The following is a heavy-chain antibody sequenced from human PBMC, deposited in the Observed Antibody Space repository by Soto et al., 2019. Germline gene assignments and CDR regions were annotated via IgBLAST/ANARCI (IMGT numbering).Heavy chain of an antibody. D-gene: IGHD1-1*01. V-gene: IGHV3-15*07. CDR3: TSHIRTTNDY. J-gene: IGHJ4*02. Sequence: EVQLVESGGGLVKPGESLRLSCAASGFTFTNAWMNWVRQAPGKGPEWVGRVKTKADGGTTDYAAPAKGRFTISRDDSINTVYLQMNSLKIEDTAVYYCTSHIRTTNDYWGQGTLVTVSS. CDR1: GFTFTNAW. CDR2: VKTKADGGTT.